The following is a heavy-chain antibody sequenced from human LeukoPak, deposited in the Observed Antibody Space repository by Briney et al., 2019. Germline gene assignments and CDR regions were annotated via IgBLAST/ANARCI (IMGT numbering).Heavy chain of an antibody. Sequence: SETLSLTCTVSGGSISSSNYYWGWVRQPPGKGLEWIGTIYYSGSTYYNSSLKNRVTISVDTSKNQFSLNLSSVTAADTAVYYCARLHGYSYGFFDYWGQGTLVTVSS. V-gene: IGHV4-39*01. D-gene: IGHD5-18*01. J-gene: IGHJ4*02. CDR3: ARLHGYSYGFFDY. CDR2: IYYSGST. CDR1: GGSISSSNYY.